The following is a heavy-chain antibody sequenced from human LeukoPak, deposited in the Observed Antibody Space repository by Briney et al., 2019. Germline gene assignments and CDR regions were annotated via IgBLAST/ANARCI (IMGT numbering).Heavy chain of an antibody. CDR2: INHSGST. CDR3: ARGLRFLDKREDLAQGGTYYFDY. J-gene: IGHJ4*02. V-gene: IGHV4-34*01. Sequence: SETLSLTCAVYGGSFSGYYWSWIRQPPGKGLEWIGEINHSGSTNYNPSLKSRVTISVDTSKNQFSLKLSSVTAADTAVYYCARGLRFLDKREDLAQGGTYYFDYWGQGTLVTVSS. D-gene: IGHD3-3*01. CDR1: GGSFSGYY.